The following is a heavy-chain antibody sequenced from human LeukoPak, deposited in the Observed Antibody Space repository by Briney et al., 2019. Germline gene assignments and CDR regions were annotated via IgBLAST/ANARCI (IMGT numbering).Heavy chain of an antibody. CDR1: GSTFTSYA. D-gene: IGHD2-8*01. J-gene: IGHJ5*02. Sequence: ASVQVSCKASGSTFTSYAISCVRQAPGQGLEWMGSISAYNGNTNYAQKLQGRVTMTTDTSTSTAYMELRSLRSDDTAVYYCARPVLGYCTNGVCYPGWNNWFDPWGQGTLVTVSS. V-gene: IGHV1-18*01. CDR2: ISAYNGNT. CDR3: ARPVLGYCTNGVCYPGWNNWFDP.